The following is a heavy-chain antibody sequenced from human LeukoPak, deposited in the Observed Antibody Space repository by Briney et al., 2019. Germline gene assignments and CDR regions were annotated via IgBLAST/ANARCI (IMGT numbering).Heavy chain of an antibody. J-gene: IGHJ5*02. Sequence: SQTLSLTCTVSGGSISSGSYYWNWIRQPPGKGLEWIGDINHSGSANYNPSLKNRVTISVDTSKYQFSLKLDSVTAADTSVYYCASTLRYCTGGSCSEGWFDPWGQGTLVTVSS. CDR2: INHSGSA. CDR3: ASTLRYCTGGSCSEGWFDP. D-gene: IGHD2-15*01. CDR1: GGSISSGSYY. V-gene: IGHV4-39*07.